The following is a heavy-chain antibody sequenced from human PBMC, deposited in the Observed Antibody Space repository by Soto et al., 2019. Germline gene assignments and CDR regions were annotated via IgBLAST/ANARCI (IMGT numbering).Heavy chain of an antibody. J-gene: IGHJ4*02. Sequence: QVQLVESGGGVVQPGRSLRLSCAASGFTFSSYAMHWVRQAPGKGLEWVAVISYDGSNKYYADSVKGRFTISRDNXXKTLYLQSNSLRAEDTAVYYCARSWRTYGGNSVDYWGQGTLVTVSS. CDR2: ISYDGSNK. D-gene: IGHD4-17*01. CDR3: ARSWRTYGGNSVDY. V-gene: IGHV3-30-3*01. CDR1: GFTFSSYA.